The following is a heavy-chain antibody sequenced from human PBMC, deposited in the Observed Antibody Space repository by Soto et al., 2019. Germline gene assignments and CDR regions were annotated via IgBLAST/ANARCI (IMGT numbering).Heavy chain of an antibody. J-gene: IGHJ4*02. V-gene: IGHV2-5*02. CDR1: GFSFTTSGVG. Sequence: QITLKDSGPTLMKPTQTLTLTCTFSGFSFTTSGVGVGWIRQPPGRALEWLALIYWDDDKRYIPSLNSSLTLTMDTSKHQVVLTMTYMDPVDTAPYYCARSQSKGVSGPYFDYWGQGTMVTVSS. CDR3: ARSQSKGVSGPYFDY. D-gene: IGHD3-3*01. CDR2: IYWDDDK.